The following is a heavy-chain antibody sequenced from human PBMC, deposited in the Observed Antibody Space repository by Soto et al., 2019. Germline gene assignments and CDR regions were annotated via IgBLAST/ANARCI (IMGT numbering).Heavy chain of an antibody. Sequence: AGCSLRLSCAASGFTFSDYYMSWIRQAPGKGLEWVSYISSSGSTIYYADYVKGRFTISRDNAKNSLYLQMNSLRAEDTAVYYCARVSRNYAPVGYWGQGTLVTASS. V-gene: IGHV3-11*01. J-gene: IGHJ4*02. CDR3: ARVSRNYAPVGY. CDR2: ISSSGSTI. D-gene: IGHD2-2*01. CDR1: GFTFSDYY.